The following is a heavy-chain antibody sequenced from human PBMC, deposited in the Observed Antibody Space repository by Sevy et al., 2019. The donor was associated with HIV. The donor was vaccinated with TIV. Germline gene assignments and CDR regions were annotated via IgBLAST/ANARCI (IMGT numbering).Heavy chain of an antibody. V-gene: IGHV3-23*01. D-gene: IGHD2-8*01. CDR1: GFTFSKYS. CDR2: FSFGCGRI. CDR3: AREGCTKPHDY. Sequence: GGSLRLSCEASGFTFSKYSMSWVRQAPGKGLEWVSTFSFGCGRINYADSVKGRFTISRDDSKNPRYLQMNSLRAEDTAVYYCAREGCTKPHDYWGQGTLVTVSS. J-gene: IGHJ4*02.